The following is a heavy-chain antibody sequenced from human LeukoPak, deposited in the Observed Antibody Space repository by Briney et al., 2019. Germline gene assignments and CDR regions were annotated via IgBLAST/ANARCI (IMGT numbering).Heavy chain of an antibody. CDR3: ARQVAGYDYVWGSYRYPYYFDY. D-gene: IGHD3-16*02. CDR2: INHRGST. J-gene: IGHJ4*02. V-gene: IGHV4-34*01. Sequence: SESLSLAFALEGGSFSGYYGGSVRHPAGEGIEWIGEINHRGSTNYNPTRKSRVTISVDTSKTQSSLTLSSVTAADTAVYYCARQVAGYDYVWGSYRYPYYFDYWGQGTLVTVSS. CDR1: GGSFSGYY.